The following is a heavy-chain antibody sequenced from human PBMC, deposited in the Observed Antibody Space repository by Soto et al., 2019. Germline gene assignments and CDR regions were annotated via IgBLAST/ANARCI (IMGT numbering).Heavy chain of an antibody. CDR1: GGSISSGDYY. Sequence: PSETLSLTCTVSGGSISSGDYYWSWIRQPPGKGLEWIGYIYYSGSTYYNPSLKSRVTISVHTSKNQFSLKLSYVTAADTAVYYCARDNILGMLYGGMDVWGQGTTVTVSS. V-gene: IGHV4-30-4*01. CDR2: IYYSGST. J-gene: IGHJ6*02. CDR3: ARDNILGMLYGGMDV. D-gene: IGHD2-8*01.